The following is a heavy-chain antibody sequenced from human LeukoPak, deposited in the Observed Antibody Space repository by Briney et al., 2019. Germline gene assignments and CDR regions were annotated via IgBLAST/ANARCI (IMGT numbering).Heavy chain of an antibody. CDR3: AKGDDSSHYLSRSSSLGLDY. CDR1: GFTFSRYA. J-gene: IGHJ4*02. D-gene: IGHD3-22*01. CDR2: ISSSGGST. Sequence: PGGSLRLSCAASGFTFSRYAMSWVRQAPGKGLEWVSAISSSGGSTYYADSVKGRFTISRDNSKNTLYLQMNTLRAEDTAVYYCAKGDDSSHYLSRSSSLGLDYWGQGTLVTVSS. V-gene: IGHV3-23*01.